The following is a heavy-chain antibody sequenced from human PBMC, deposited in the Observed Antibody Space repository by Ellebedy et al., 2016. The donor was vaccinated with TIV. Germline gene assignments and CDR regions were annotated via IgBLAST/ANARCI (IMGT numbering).Heavy chain of an antibody. CDR1: GFTFNAYY. D-gene: IGHD3-3*02. J-gene: IGHJ6*02. V-gene: IGHV3-11*06. CDR3: ARDLGNSDLAILATEKKYYDSDV. CDR2: ISGGSNYT. Sequence: GESLKISCAASGFTFNAYYMTWIRQAPGKGLEWVSYISGGSNYTNYADSVKGRFIISRDNAKKSLYLRMNSLRVEDTAVYYCARDLGNSDLAILATEKKYYDSDVWGQGTTVTVSS.